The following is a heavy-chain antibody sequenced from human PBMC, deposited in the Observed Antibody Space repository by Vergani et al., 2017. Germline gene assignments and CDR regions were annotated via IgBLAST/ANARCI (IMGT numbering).Heavy chain of an antibody. Sequence: QVQLVESGGGVVQPGRSLRLSCAASGFTFSSYGMHWVRQAPGKGLEWVAVISYDGSNKYYADSVKGRFTISRDNSKNTLYLQMNSLRAEDTAVHYCAKVMGATTAYAFDIWGQGTMVTVSS. CDR1: GFTFSSYG. CDR2: ISYDGSNK. D-gene: IGHD1-26*01. J-gene: IGHJ3*02. CDR3: AKVMGATTAYAFDI. V-gene: IGHV3-30*18.